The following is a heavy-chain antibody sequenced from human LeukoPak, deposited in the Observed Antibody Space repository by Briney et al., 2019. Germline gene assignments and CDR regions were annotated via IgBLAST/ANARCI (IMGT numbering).Heavy chain of an antibody. J-gene: IGHJ4*02. V-gene: IGHV1-18*01. CDR2: ISAYNGNT. Sequence: ASVKVSCKASGYTFTSYGISWVRQAPGQGLEWMGWISAYNGNTNYAQKLQGRVTMTTDTSTSTAYMELRSLRPDDTAVYYCARAIYDSSGYYYYFDYWGQGTLVTVSS. CDR3: ARAIYDSSGYYYYFDY. D-gene: IGHD3-22*01. CDR1: GYTFTSYG.